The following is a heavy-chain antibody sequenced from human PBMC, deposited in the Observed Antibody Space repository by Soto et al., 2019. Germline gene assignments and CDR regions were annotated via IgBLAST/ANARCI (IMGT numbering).Heavy chain of an antibody. D-gene: IGHD2-2*02. CDR1: GGAVNTRSYL. V-gene: IGHV4-61*01. CDR3: GRIPTMLLAFDI. Sequence: QVQLQESGPRQVKPSETLSLTCTVSGGAVNTRSYLWSWIRQPPGETLEWIGSVDNSGNTKFNPSLKSRITMSLYTSKNLFSLRLSSVTAADTAMYYCGRIPTMLLAFDIWGQGTMVTVSS. CDR2: VDNSGNT. J-gene: IGHJ3*02.